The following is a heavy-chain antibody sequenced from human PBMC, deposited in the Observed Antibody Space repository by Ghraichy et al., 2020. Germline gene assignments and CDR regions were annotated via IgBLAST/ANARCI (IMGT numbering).Heavy chain of an antibody. CDR1: GFTFSDYY. D-gene: IGHD4-11*01. Sequence: GGSLRLSCAASGFTFSDYYMSWIRQAPGKGLEWVSYISSSGSTIYYADSVKGRFTISRDNAKNSLYLQMNSLRAEDTAVYYCARDSYSNYVADDYWGQGTLVTVSS. V-gene: IGHV3-11*01. CDR3: ARDSYSNYVADDY. J-gene: IGHJ4*02. CDR2: ISSSGSTI.